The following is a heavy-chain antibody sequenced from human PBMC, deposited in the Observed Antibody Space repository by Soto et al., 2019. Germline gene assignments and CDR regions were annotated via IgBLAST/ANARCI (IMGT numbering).Heavy chain of an antibody. CDR1: GYSFTSYG. CDR3: ARVWYQLPRIYYYSYGMDV. J-gene: IGHJ6*02. V-gene: IGHV1-18*01. CDR2: ISAYNGNT. Sequence: GASVKVSCKASGYSFTSYGISWVRQAPGQGLEWMGWISAYNGNTKYAQMLQGRVTMTTDTSTSTAYMELSSLRSEDTAVYYCARVWYQLPRIYYYSYGMDVWGQGTTVTVSS. D-gene: IGHD2-2*01.